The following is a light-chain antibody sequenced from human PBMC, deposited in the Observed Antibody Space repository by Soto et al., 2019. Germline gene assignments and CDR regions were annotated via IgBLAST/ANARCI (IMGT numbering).Light chain of an antibody. V-gene: IGKV1-27*01. J-gene: IGKJ1*01. CDR2: GAS. Sequence: DIQMTQSPSSLSASVGDRVTITCRASLFISNYLAWYLQTPGKVPKLLIYGASTLKSGVPSRFSGSGYGADFTLTISSLPPEDVGTYYCQKYDSAPWTFGQGTKVEIK. CDR3: QKYDSAPWT. CDR1: LFISNY.